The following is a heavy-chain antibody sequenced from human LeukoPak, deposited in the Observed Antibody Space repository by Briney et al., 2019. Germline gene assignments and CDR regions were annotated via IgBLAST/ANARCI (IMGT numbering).Heavy chain of an antibody. J-gene: IGHJ5*02. CDR3: ARSEIAAAGTPDWFDP. CDR2: IIPIFGTA. Sequence: SVMVSCMASVGTFITYAISWVRQAPGQGLEWMGGIIPIFGTANYAQKFQGRVTITTDESTSTDYMELSSLRSEDTAVYYCARSEIAAAGTPDWFDPWGKGTLVTVSS. D-gene: IGHD6-13*01. CDR1: VGTFITYA. V-gene: IGHV1-69*05.